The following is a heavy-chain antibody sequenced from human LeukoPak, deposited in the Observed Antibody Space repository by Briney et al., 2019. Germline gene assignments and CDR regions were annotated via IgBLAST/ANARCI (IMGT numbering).Heavy chain of an antibody. Sequence: SETLSLTCTVSGGSISSYYWSWIRQPPGKGLEWIGYISYSGSTNYNPSLKSRVTISVDTSKNQFSLKLSSVTAADTAVFYCARGSSYYAMAVWGQGTTVTVSS. J-gene: IGHJ6*02. D-gene: IGHD3-16*01. CDR2: ISYSGST. V-gene: IGHV4-59*01. CDR1: GGSISSYY. CDR3: ARGSSYYAMAV.